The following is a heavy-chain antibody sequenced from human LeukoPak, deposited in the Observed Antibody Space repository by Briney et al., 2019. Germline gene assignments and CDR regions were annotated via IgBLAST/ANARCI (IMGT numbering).Heavy chain of an antibody. V-gene: IGHV3-74*01. CDR3: ARQPLNRNPSCFDY. CDR2: INSDGSST. Sequence: PGGSLRLSCAASGFTFSSYWMHWVRQAPGKGLVWVSRINSDGSSTSYADSVKGRFTISRDNAKNSLSLQMNSLRAEDTALYYCARQPLNRNPSCFDYWGQGALVTVSS. J-gene: IGHJ4*02. CDR1: GFTFSSYW.